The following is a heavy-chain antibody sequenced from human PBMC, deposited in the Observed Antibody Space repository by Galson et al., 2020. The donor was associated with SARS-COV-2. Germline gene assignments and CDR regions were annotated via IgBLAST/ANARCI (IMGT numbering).Heavy chain of an antibody. J-gene: IGHJ3*02. CDR3: ARDVTNSYGDDAFDI. CDR2: GHYSGSP. CDR1: GASISTNNYY. V-gene: IGHV4-39*07. Sequence: SETLSLTCTVSGASISTNNYYWAWIRQPPGKGLEWIGRGHYSGSPYYDPSLKSRITISVDTSTNQFSLKLTSVTAADTAVYYCARDVTNSYGDDAFDIWGQGTMVTVSS. D-gene: IGHD2-8*01.